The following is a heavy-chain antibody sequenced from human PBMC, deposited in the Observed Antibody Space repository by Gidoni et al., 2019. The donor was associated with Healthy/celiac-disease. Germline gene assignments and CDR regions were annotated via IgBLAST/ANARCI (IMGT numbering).Heavy chain of an antibody. J-gene: IGHJ1*01. CDR1: GGSFSGYY. D-gene: IGHD4-17*01. CDR3: ARHYGSYGAYFQH. CDR2: INHSGST. Sequence: QVQLQQWGAGLLTPSETLSLTCAVYGGSFSGYYWSWIRQPPGKGLEWIGEINHSGSTNYNPSLKSRVTISVDTSKNQFSLKLSSVTAADTAVYYCARHYGSYGAYFQHWGQGTLVTVSS. V-gene: IGHV4-34*01.